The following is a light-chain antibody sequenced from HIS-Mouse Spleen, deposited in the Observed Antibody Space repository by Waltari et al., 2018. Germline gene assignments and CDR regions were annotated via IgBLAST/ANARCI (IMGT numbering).Light chain of an antibody. CDR3: CSYAGSYTVV. CDR2: DVS. J-gene: IGLJ2*01. Sequence: QSALTQPRSVSGSPGQSVPISCTGTRRDVGGSTYVSWYKQHPGKAPKPMIYDVSKRPSGVPDRFSGSKSGNTASLTISGLQAEDEADYYCCSYAGSYTVVFGGGTKLTVL. CDR1: RRDVGGSTY. V-gene: IGLV2-11*01.